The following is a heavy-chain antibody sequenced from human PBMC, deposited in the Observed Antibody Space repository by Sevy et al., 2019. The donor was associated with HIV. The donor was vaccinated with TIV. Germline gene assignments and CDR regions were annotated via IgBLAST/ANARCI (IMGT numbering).Heavy chain of an antibody. D-gene: IGHD3-22*01. CDR2: IIPIFGTT. V-gene: IGHV1-69*01. J-gene: IGHJ4*02. CDR1: GGTFSSYA. Sequence: VKVSCKASGGTFSSYAIHWVRQAPGQGLEWMGGIIPIFGTTNYAQKFQGRVTITADESTSTSNMELSSLRSEDTAVYYCARGVTMIRGGGYYFDYWGQGTLVTVSS. CDR3: ARGVTMIRGGGYYFDY.